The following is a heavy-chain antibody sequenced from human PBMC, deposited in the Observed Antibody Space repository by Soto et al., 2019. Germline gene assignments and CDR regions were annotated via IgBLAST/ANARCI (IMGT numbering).Heavy chain of an antibody. CDR3: ARGGYSYGLLPLDY. J-gene: IGHJ4*02. CDR2: IYYSGST. CDR1: GGSISSYY. Sequence: DTLSLTCTVSGGSISSYYWSWIRQPPGKGLEWIGYIYYSGSTNYNPSLKSRVTISVDTSKNQFSLKLSSVTAADTAVYYCARGGYSYGLLPLDYWGQGTLVTVSS. V-gene: IGHV4-59*01. D-gene: IGHD5-18*01.